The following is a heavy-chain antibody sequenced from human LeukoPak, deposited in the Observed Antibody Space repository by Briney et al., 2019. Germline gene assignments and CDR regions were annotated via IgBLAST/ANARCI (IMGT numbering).Heavy chain of an antibody. D-gene: IGHD1-14*01. J-gene: IGHJ3*02. Sequence: AGGSLRLSCAASGFTVSNNEMRWVRQAPGKGLEWVSSVSGGSTYCADSRKGRFTISRDNSKNTLHLQMNSLRSEDTAVYFCARDSPGIKVFDIWGQGTMITVSS. CDR1: GFTVSNNE. V-gene: IGHV3-38-3*01. CDR3: ARDSPGIKVFDI. CDR2: VSGGST.